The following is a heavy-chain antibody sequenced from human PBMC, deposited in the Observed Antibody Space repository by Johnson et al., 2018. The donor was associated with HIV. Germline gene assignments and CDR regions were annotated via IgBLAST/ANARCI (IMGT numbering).Heavy chain of an antibody. D-gene: IGHD6-13*01. CDR2: ISYDGSNK. CDR1: GFTFSSYA. CDR3: ARDPRSSSWYYYSNDAFDI. V-gene: IGHV3-30*01. J-gene: IGHJ3*02. Sequence: QMQLVESGGGVVQPGRSLRLSCAASGFTFSSYAIHWVRQAPAKGLEWVAVISYDGSNKYYADSVKGRFTISRDNSKNTLYLQMNSLRAEDTAVYYCARDPRSSSWYYYSNDAFDIWGQGTMVTVSS.